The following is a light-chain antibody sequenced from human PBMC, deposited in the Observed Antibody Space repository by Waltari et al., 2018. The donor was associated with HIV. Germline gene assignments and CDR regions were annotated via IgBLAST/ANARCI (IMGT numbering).Light chain of an antibody. J-gene: IGLJ2*01. V-gene: IGLV2-14*03. Sequence: RAPKLIISDVSNRPSGVSNRCSGSKAGTPASLTSSGLQAEDEADYYCSSDTSSRTVVFGGGTKLTVL. CDR3: SSDTSSRTVV. CDR2: DVS.